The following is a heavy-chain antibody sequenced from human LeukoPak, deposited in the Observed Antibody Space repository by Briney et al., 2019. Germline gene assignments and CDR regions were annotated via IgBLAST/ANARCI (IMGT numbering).Heavy chain of an antibody. CDR2: TYYRSKWYN. CDR1: GDSVSSNSAA. CDR3: AREPYNWNYLGYFDY. J-gene: IGHJ4*02. Sequence: SQTLSLTCAISGDSVSSNSAAWNWIRQSPSRGLEWLGRTYYRSKWYNDYAVSVKGRITINPDTSKNQFSLQLNSVTPEDTAVYYCAREPYNWNYLGYFDYWGQGTLVTVSS. V-gene: IGHV6-1*01. D-gene: IGHD1-7*01.